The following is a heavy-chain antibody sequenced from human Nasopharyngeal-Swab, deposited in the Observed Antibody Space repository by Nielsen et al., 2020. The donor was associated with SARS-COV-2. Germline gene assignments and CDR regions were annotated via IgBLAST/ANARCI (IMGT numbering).Heavy chain of an antibody. Sequence: SVKVSCKASGFTFTSSAMQWVRQARGQRLEWIGWIVVGSVNTNYAQKFQERVTITRDMSTSTAYMELSSLRSEDTAVYYCAADTGSSSPGSNYYYYYGMDAWGQGTTVTVSS. V-gene: IGHV1-58*02. D-gene: IGHD6-13*01. CDR2: IVVGSVNT. CDR3: AADTGSSSPGSNYYYYYGMDA. J-gene: IGHJ6*02. CDR1: GFTFTSSA.